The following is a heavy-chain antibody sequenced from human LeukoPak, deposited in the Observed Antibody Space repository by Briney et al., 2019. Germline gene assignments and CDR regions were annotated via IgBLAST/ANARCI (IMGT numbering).Heavy chain of an antibody. CDR3: ARDSRYCSSTSCLLPLADYYYGMDV. CDR1: GYTFTSYG. J-gene: IGHJ6*02. Sequence: GASVKVPCKASGYTFTSYGISWVRQAPGQGLEWMGWISAYNGNTNYAQKLQGRVTMTTDTSTSTAYMELRSLRSDDTAVYYCARDSRYCSSTSCLLPLADYYYGMDVWGQGTTVTVSS. D-gene: IGHD2-2*01. V-gene: IGHV1-18*01. CDR2: ISAYNGNT.